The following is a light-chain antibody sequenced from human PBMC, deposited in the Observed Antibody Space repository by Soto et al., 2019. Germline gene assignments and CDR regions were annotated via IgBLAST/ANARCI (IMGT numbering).Light chain of an antibody. J-gene: IGKJ3*01. CDR1: QDIRNF. CDR3: QKSSSVHV. CDR2: AAS. V-gene: IGKV1-27*01. Sequence: DIQMTQSPTSLSASVGDRVTITCRASQDIRNFVAWYQQKPGKAPKLLSYAASTLQSVVPHRFSGSESGTDLQLTINSLQPEDVATYSCQKSSSVHVFSPGTKGEIK.